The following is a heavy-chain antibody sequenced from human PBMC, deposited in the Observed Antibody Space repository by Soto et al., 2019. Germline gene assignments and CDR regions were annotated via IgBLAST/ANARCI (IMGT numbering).Heavy chain of an antibody. J-gene: IGHJ6*03. D-gene: IGHD6-19*01. V-gene: IGHV1-18*01. Sequence: ASVKVSCKASGYTFTSYGISWVRQAPGQGLEWMGWISAYNGNTNYAQKLQGRVTMATDTSTSTAYMELRSLRSDDTAVYYCARRSGRGWLHGGYYYYYMDVWGKGTTVTVSS. CDR1: GYTFTSYG. CDR2: ISAYNGNT. CDR3: ARRSGRGWLHGGYYYYYMDV.